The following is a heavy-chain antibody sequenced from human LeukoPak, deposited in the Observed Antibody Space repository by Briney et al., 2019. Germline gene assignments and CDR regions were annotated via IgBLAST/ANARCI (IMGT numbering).Heavy chain of an antibody. CDR1: GFTFSDFW. D-gene: IGHD1-26*01. V-gene: IGHV3-74*01. Sequence: TGGSLRLSCAASGFTFSDFWMHWVRQAPGQGLVWVSRINSGGSVTDYADSVKGRFTISRDNSKNTLYLQMNSLRAEDTAVYYCARSLVGATTDDAFDIWGQGTMVTVSS. CDR2: INSGGSVT. J-gene: IGHJ3*02. CDR3: ARSLVGATTDDAFDI.